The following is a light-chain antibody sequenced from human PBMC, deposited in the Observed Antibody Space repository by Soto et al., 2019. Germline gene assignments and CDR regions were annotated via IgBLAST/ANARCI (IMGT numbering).Light chain of an antibody. CDR3: SSYTSGSSYV. V-gene: IGLV2-14*01. J-gene: IGLJ1*01. CDR1: SSDVGTYNS. Sequence: QSVLTQPASVSGSPGQSITISCTGTSSDVGTYNSVSWYQQYPGKAPKLMIHDVSNRPSGVSNRFSGSKSGNTASLTISGLQAEDEADYYCSSYTSGSSYVFGSGTKVTVL. CDR2: DVS.